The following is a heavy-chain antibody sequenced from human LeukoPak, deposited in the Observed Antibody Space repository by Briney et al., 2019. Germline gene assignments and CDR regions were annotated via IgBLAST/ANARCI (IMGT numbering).Heavy chain of an antibody. D-gene: IGHD6-13*01. CDR3: ARASSSWYPNFDH. Sequence: GGSLRLSCAASGFTFSSYAMSWVRQAPGKGLEWVSVIYSGGNTYYADSVKGRFTISRDNSKNTVYLQMNSLRAGDTAVYYCARASSSWYPNFDHWGQGTLVTVSS. V-gene: IGHV3-53*01. CDR2: IYSGGNT. CDR1: GFTFSSYA. J-gene: IGHJ4*02.